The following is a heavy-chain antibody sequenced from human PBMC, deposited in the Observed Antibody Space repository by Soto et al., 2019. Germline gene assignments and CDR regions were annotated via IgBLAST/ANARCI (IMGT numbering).Heavy chain of an antibody. CDR3: AKDRRGYYGSGSLDY. Sequence: EVQLVESGGGLVQPGGSLRLSCVGSGFAYEDSAMYWVRQVSGKGLEWVSGIGWNSGSVGYVDSVKGRFTISRDNAKNSLYLQMNSLRPEDTALYYCAKDRRGYYGSGSLDYWGLGTLVTVSS. CDR1: GFAYEDSA. V-gene: IGHV3-9*01. CDR2: IGWNSGSV. J-gene: IGHJ4*02. D-gene: IGHD3-10*01.